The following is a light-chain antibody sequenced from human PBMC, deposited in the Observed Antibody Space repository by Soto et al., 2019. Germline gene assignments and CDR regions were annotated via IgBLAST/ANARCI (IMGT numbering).Light chain of an antibody. V-gene: IGKV1-27*01. CDR2: GAS. CDR3: QNYKSAPPFT. Sequence: DIQMTQSPSSLSASVGDRVTITFRASQGISNYLAWYQQKPGKVPKLLIYGASTLQSGVPSRFSGSGSGTDFTITISSLQPEDVATYYCQNYKSAPPFTFGPGTKVDI. CDR1: QGISNY. J-gene: IGKJ3*01.